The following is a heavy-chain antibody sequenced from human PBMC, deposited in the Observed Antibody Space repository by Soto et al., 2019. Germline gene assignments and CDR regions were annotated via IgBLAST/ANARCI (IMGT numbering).Heavy chain of an antibody. D-gene: IGHD3-10*01. CDR2: INHSGGT. CDR1: GGSFSGLY. Sequence: QVQLQQWGAGLLKPSETLSLTCALYGGSFSGLYWSWIRQVPGKGLEWIGEINHSGGTNYNPSLKSRVTITLGTSKAQCSLKLSAVTAADTAVYYCARGPYGSGIRSPYYNYYMDVWGKGTTVTVSS. V-gene: IGHV4-34*01. CDR3: ARGPYGSGIRSPYYNYYMDV. J-gene: IGHJ6*03.